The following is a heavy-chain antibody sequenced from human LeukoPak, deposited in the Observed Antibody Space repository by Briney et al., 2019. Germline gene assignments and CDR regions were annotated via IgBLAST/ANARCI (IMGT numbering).Heavy chain of an antibody. J-gene: IGHJ6*02. Sequence: SETLSLTCTVSGGPITSYYWSWIRQSPGKGLEWIAYIYYSGSTNYNPSLKSRVTISVDTSKNQFSLKLSSVTAADTAVYYCARTLGYCSSTSCYKYYYYGMDVWGQGTTVTVSS. CDR3: ARTLGYCSSTSCYKYYYYGMDV. D-gene: IGHD2-2*02. CDR2: IYYSGST. CDR1: GGPITSYY. V-gene: IGHV4-59*01.